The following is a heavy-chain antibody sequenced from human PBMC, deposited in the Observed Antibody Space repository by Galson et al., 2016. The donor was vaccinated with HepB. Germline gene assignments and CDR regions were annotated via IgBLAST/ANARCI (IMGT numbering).Heavy chain of an antibody. Sequence: SLRLSCAASGFNFSNYAMTWVRRAPGKGLEGVSVIYSGGRTYYTDSVKGRFTISRDSSKNTLYLQMNSLRAEDTAVYYCARHPQNNLWGQGTLVTVSS. CDR2: IYSGGRT. D-gene: IGHD1/OR15-1a*01. CDR1: GFNFSNYA. J-gene: IGHJ4*02. V-gene: IGHV3-53*01. CDR3: ARHPQNNL.